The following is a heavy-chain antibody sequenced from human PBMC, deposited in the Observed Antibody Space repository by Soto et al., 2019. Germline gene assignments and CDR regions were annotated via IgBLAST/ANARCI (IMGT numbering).Heavy chain of an antibody. V-gene: IGHV4-30-2*01. J-gene: IGHJ3*02. Sequence: SETLSLTCAVSGGSISSGGYSWSWIRQPPGKGLEWIGYIYHSGSTYYNPSLKSRVTISVDRSKNQFSLKLSSVTAADTAVYYCASIAATDAFDIWGQGTMVKVSS. CDR2: IYHSGST. D-gene: IGHD6-6*01. CDR1: GGSISSGGYS. CDR3: ASIAATDAFDI.